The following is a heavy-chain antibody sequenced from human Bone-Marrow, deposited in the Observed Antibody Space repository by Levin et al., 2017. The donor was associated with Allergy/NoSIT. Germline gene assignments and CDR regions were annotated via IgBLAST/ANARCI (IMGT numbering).Heavy chain of an antibody. J-gene: IGHJ3*02. CDR3: VKASGIAVAGTGAFDI. V-gene: IGHV3-64D*06. D-gene: IGHD6-19*01. CDR2: ISSNGGST. Sequence: GGSLRLSCSASGFTFSSYAMHWVRQAPGKGLEYVSAISSNGGSTYYADSVKGRFTISRDNSKNTLYLQMSSLRAEDTAVYYCVKASGIAVAGTGAFDIWGQGTMVTVSS. CDR1: GFTFSSYA.